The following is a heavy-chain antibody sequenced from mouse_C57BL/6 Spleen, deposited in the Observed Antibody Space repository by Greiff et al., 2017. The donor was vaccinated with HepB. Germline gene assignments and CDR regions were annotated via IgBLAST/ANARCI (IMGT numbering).Heavy chain of an antibody. D-gene: IGHD1-1*01. CDR3: ARATTVVAPFDY. V-gene: IGHV1-66*01. J-gene: IGHJ2*01. CDR1: GYSFTSYY. Sequence: VQLQQSGPELVKPGASVKISCKASGYSFTSYYIHWVKQRPGQGLEWIGWIYPGSGNTKYNEKFKGKATLTADTASSTAYMQLSSLTSEDSAVYYCARATTVVAPFDYWGQGTTLTVSS. CDR2: IYPGSGNT.